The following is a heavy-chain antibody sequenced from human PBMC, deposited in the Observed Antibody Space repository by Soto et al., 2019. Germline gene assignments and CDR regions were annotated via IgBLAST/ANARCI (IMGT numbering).Heavy chain of an antibody. CDR3: ARDSTSWFPHQDIDV. Sequence: LSVTGTFAFGFVDSYYWSLIRQPPGKGLEWIGYISDSGSTKYNPSLRSRVTISVDTSKNQFSLHLSSVTAADTAVYYCARDSTSWFPHQDIDVWGQGTPVTVSS. D-gene: IGHD2-2*01. J-gene: IGHJ6*01. CDR1: FGFVDSYY. CDR2: ISDSGST. V-gene: IGHV4-59*02.